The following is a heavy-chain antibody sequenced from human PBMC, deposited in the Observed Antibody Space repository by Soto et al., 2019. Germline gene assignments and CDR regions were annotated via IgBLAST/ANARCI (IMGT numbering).Heavy chain of an antibody. CDR1: GYTFTSYD. J-gene: IGHJ3*02. D-gene: IGHD2-2*01. V-gene: IGHV1-8*01. Sequence: GASVKVSCKASGYTFTSYDINWVRQAPGQGLEWMGWMNPNSGNTGYAQKFQGRVTMTRDTSISTAYMELNSLRSEDTAVYYCARVPNPPYCDSTSCHSQPVPSIWGQGTMVTVSS. CDR3: ARVPNPPYCDSTSCHSQPVPSI. CDR2: MNPNSGNT.